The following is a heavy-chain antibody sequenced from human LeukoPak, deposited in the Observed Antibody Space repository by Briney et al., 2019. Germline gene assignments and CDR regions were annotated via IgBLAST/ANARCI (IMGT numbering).Heavy chain of an antibody. CDR3: ARDQTNYRWFDP. CDR1: GGSINSGSYY. Sequence: SETLSLTCTVSGGSINSGSYYWSWIRQPAGKALEWIGRIYTSGSTSYNPSLKSRITISVDTSKNQFSLKLSSVTAADTAVYYCARDQTNYRWFDPWGQGTLVIVPS. J-gene: IGHJ5*02. V-gene: IGHV4-61*02. D-gene: IGHD4/OR15-4a*01. CDR2: IYTSGST.